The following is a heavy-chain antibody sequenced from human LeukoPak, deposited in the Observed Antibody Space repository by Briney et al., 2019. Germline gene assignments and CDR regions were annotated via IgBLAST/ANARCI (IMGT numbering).Heavy chain of an antibody. CDR1: GYSISSGYY. J-gene: IGHJ5*02. CDR3: ARYDSGSFGPSFDP. D-gene: IGHD3-10*01. CDR2: IYHSGST. Sequence: PSETLSLTCTVSGYSISSGYYWGWIRQPPGKGLEWIGSIYHSGSTYYNPSLKSRVTISVDTSKNQFSPKLSSVTAADTAVYYCARYDSGSFGPSFDPWGQGTLVTVSS. V-gene: IGHV4-38-2*02.